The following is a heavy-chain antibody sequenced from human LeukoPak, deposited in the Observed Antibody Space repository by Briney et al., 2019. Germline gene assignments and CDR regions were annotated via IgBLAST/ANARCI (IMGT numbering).Heavy chain of an antibody. CDR3: AKAPNGICSGGSCYSLYFDY. Sequence: GGSLRLSCAASAFSFSDYNMNWVRQAPGKGLEWVSAISGSGGSTYYADSVKGRFTISRDNSKNTLYLQMNSLRAEDTAVYYCAKAPNGICSGGSCYSLYFDYWGQGTLVTVSS. CDR1: AFSFSDYN. J-gene: IGHJ4*02. CDR2: ISGSGGST. D-gene: IGHD2-15*01. V-gene: IGHV3-23*01.